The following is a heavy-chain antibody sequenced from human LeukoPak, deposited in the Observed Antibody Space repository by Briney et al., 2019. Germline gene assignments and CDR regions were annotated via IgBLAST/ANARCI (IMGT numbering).Heavy chain of an antibody. Sequence: TSETLSLTCTVSGGSISSYYWSWIRQPPGKGLEWIGYIYYSGSTNYNPSLKSRVTISVDTSKNQFSLKLSSVTAADTAVYYCATWRGYSYGYRDYWGQGTLVTVSS. CDR2: IYYSGST. V-gene: IGHV4-59*01. J-gene: IGHJ4*02. CDR1: GGSISSYY. D-gene: IGHD5-18*01. CDR3: ATWRGYSYGYRDY.